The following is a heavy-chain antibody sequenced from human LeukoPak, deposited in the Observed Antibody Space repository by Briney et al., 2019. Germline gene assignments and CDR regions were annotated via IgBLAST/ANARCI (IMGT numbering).Heavy chain of an antibody. D-gene: IGHD3-22*01. CDR3: ARLPDYYDSSGYYYVFDY. CDR2: IYYSGST. Sequence: SETLSLTSTIPGGPISSSSYYWGWIRQPPGKGLEWIGSIYYSGSTYYNPSLKSRVTISVDTSKNQFSLKLSSVTAADTAVYYCARLPDYYDSSGYYYVFDYWGQGTLVTVSS. V-gene: IGHV4-39*01. J-gene: IGHJ4*02. CDR1: GGPISSSSYY.